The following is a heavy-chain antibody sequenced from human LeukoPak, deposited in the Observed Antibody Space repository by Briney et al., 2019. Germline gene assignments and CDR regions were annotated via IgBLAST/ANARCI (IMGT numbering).Heavy chain of an antibody. CDR3: ATCSGGRCYSKGFDY. CDR1: GFSFSSYW. Sequence: PGGSLRLSCAASGFSFSSYWMHCVRQAPGKGLVWVSCISTDGSGTRYADSVKGRFTISRDNAKNTLYLQMNSLTAEDTAVYYCATCSGGRCYSKGFDYWGQGTLVTVSS. CDR2: ISTDGSGT. D-gene: IGHD2-15*01. J-gene: IGHJ4*02. V-gene: IGHV3-74*01.